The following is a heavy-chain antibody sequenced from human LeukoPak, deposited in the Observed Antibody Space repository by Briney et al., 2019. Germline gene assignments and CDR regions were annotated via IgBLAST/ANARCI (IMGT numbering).Heavy chain of an antibody. CDR1: GGSISSYY. J-gene: IGHJ4*02. CDR3: ARNYGSGSSPRLDY. Sequence: SETLSLTCTVSGGSISSYYWSWLRQPPGKGLEWIGYIYYSGSTNYNPSLKSRVTISVDTSKNQFSLKLSSVTAADTAVYYCARNYGSGSSPRLDYWGQGTLVTVSS. V-gene: IGHV4-59*01. D-gene: IGHD3-10*01. CDR2: IYYSGST.